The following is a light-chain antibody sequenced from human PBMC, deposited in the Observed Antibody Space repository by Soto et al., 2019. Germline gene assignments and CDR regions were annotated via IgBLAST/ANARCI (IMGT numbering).Light chain of an antibody. CDR1: QRVSNTY. CDR2: GVS. Sequence: EIVLAQSPGTLSLSPGERATLSCRASQRVSNTYLAWYQQKPGQAPRLLIYGVSSRATGIPDRFSGSGSGTDFTLTISRLEPEDFAVYYCQQYGSSQFTFGPGTKVNIK. V-gene: IGKV3-20*01. CDR3: QQYGSSQFT. J-gene: IGKJ3*01.